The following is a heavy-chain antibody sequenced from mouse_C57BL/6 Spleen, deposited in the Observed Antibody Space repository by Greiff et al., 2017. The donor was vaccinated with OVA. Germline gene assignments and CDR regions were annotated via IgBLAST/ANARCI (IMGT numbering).Heavy chain of an antibody. J-gene: IGHJ4*01. CDR2: IYPGSGNT. V-gene: IGHV1-76*01. Sequence: VQLQQSGAELVRPGASVKLSCKASGYTFTDYYINWVKQRPGQGLEWIARIYPGSGNTYYNEKFKGKATLTAEKSSSTAYMQLSSLTSEDSAVYFCAREGLLRRYAMDYWGQGTSVTVSS. D-gene: IGHD2-3*01. CDR3: AREGLLRRYAMDY. CDR1: GYTFTDYY.